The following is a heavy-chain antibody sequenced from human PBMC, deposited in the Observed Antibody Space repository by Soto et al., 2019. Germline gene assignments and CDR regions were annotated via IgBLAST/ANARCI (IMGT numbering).Heavy chain of an antibody. CDR3: ARESILVLDY. CDR2: IYYSGST. V-gene: IGHV4-59*01. Sequence: SSESLSLTCTVSGGSISSYYWSWIRQPPGKGLEWIGYIYYSGSTNYNPSLKSRVTISVDTSKNQFSLKLSSVTAADTAVYYCARESILVLDYWGQGTLVTVS. CDR1: GGSISSYY. D-gene: IGHD3-9*01. J-gene: IGHJ4*02.